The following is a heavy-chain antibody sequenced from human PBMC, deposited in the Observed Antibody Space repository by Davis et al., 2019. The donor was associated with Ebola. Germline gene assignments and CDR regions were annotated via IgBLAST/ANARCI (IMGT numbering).Heavy chain of an antibody. V-gene: IGHV3-49*04. J-gene: IGHJ6*02. Sequence: PGGSLRLSCTASGFTFGDYAMSWVRQAPGKGLEWVGFIRSKAYGGTTEYAASVKSRFTISRDDSKSIAYLQMNSLKTEDTAVYYCTRDFYYYYGMDVWGQGTTVTVSS. CDR1: GFTFGDYA. CDR3: TRDFYYYYGMDV. CDR2: IRSKAYGGTT.